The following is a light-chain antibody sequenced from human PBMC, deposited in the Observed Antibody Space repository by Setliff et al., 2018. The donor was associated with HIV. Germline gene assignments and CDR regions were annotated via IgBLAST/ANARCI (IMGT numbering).Light chain of an antibody. V-gene: IGLV1-40*01. J-gene: IGLJ1*01. CDR1: SSNIGAGYD. CDR3: QSYDSSLSAPFV. Sequence: QSALTQPPSVSGAPGQRVTISCTGSSSNIGAGYDVHWYQQLPGTAPKVLIYGNNNRPSGVPDRFSGSKSGSSASLVITGLQAEDEAEYFCQSYDSSLSAPFVFGTGTKVTGL. CDR2: GNN.